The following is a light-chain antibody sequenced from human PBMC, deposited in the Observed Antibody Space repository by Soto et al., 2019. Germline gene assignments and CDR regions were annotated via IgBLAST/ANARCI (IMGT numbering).Light chain of an antibody. J-gene: IGLJ2*01. Sequence: QSALTQPASVSGSPGQSITISCTGTSSDVGGYNYVSWYQHHPGKAPKLMIYDVSNRPSGVSNRFSGSKSGNTASLTVSGLQGEDEADYYCSSYAGSNNLVFGGGTKLTVL. V-gene: IGLV2-14*03. CDR3: SSYAGSNNLV. CDR2: DVS. CDR1: SSDVGGYNY.